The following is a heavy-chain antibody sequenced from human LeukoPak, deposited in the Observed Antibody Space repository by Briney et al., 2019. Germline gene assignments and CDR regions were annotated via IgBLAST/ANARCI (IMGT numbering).Heavy chain of an antibody. V-gene: IGHV3-23*01. CDR3: AKYEGWYYYDSSGYYSPYFDY. CDR1: GFTFSSYA. D-gene: IGHD3-22*01. Sequence: GGSLRLSCAASGFTFSSYAMSWVRQAPGKGLEWVSAISGSGGSTYYADSVKGRFTISRENSKNTLYLQRNSLRAEDTAVYYCAKYEGWYYYDSSGYYSPYFDYWGQGTLVTVSS. CDR2: ISGSGGST. J-gene: IGHJ4*02.